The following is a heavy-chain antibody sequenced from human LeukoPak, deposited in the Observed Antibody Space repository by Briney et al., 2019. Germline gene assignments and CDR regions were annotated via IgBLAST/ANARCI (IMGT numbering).Heavy chain of an antibody. CDR1: GGSFSGYY. Sequence: PSETLSLTCAVYGGSFSGYYWSWIRQPPGKGLEWIGEINHSGSTNYNPSLKSRVTISVDTSKNQFSLKLSSVTAADTAVYYCARRTEGAFDIWGQGTMVTVSS. J-gene: IGHJ3*02. CDR2: INHSGST. V-gene: IGHV4-34*01. CDR3: ARRTEGAFDI.